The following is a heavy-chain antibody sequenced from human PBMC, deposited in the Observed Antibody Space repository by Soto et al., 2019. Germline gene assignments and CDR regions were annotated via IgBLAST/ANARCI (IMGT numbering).Heavy chain of an antibody. Sequence: QVQLQESGPGLVKPSQTLSLTCTLSGVSITSCAYYWTWVRQHPGKGLVGIGYIFYNGNTYFSPSLKSRLTISIDASKNQFSLKLSSVTAADTAMYYCARARLRAVYAFDFWGQGTMVTVSS. CDR3: ARARLRAVYAFDF. J-gene: IGHJ3*01. D-gene: IGHD4-17*01. CDR2: IFYNGNT. CDR1: GVSITSCAYY. V-gene: IGHV4-31*03.